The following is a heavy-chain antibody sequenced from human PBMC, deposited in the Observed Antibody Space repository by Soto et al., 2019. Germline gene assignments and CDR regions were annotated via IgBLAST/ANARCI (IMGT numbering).Heavy chain of an antibody. Sequence: QVQLVQSGAEVKKPGSSVKVSCKASGGTFSSYAISWVRQAPGQGLEWMGGIIAIFGTANYAQKFQGRVTITADENTSTGYMEVSSLRTEDNAVYYCARDMVPFGTGTHRSYYYYGMDVWGPGTTVNVSS. CDR1: GGTFSSYA. CDR2: IIAIFGTA. D-gene: IGHD1-7*01. CDR3: ARDMVPFGTGTHRSYYYYGMDV. V-gene: IGHV1-69*01. J-gene: IGHJ6*02.